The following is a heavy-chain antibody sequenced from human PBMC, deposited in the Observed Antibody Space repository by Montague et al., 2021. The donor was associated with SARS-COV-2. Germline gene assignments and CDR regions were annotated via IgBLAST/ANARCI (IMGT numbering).Heavy chain of an antibody. CDR1: GFTFSSYG. D-gene: IGHD1-1*01. J-gene: IGHJ4*02. Sequence: SLRLSCAASGFTFSSYGMHWVRQAPGKGLERVAVISYDGSNKYYADSVKGRFTISRDNSKNTLYLQMNSLRAEDTAVYYCANQLELLPFDYWGRGTLVTVSS. V-gene: IGHV3-30*18. CDR3: ANQLELLPFDY. CDR2: ISYDGSNK.